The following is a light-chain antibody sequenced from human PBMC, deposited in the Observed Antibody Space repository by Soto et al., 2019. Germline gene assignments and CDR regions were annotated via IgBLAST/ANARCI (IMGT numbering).Light chain of an antibody. CDR3: QQYNIWPRT. V-gene: IGKV1-13*02. CDR1: QGISRA. Sequence: AIQLTQSPSSLSASVGDRVTITCRASQGISRALAWYQQKPGKAPKLLIYDASSLESGVPSRFSGSGSGTDFTLTISSLQPDDFAVYYCQQYNIWPRTFGQRTRGESK. J-gene: IGKJ5*01. CDR2: DAS.